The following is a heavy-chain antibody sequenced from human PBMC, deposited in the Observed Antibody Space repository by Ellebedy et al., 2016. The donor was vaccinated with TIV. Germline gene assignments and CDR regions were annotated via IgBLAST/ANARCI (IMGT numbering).Heavy chain of an antibody. V-gene: IGHV3-11*01. CDR1: GFNIRDSY. CDR2: ISGNGRVM. CDR3: ARDMSVGPTGDYDY. Sequence: PGGSLRLSCEVSGFNIRDSYMSWIRQTPGKGLEWLSYISGNGRVMYYADSVKGRFTISRDNAKQSLFLHMSSLRAEDTATYYCARDMSVGPTGDYDYWGQGTLVTVSS. D-gene: IGHD1-26*01. J-gene: IGHJ4*02.